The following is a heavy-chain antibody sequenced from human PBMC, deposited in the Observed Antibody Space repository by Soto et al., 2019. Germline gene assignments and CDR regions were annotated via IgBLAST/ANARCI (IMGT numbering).Heavy chain of an antibody. CDR3: TRRSDTAMAPPGVWFDP. CDR2: IRSKANSYAT. D-gene: IGHD5-18*01. V-gene: IGHV3-73*01. CDR1: GFTFSGSA. J-gene: IGHJ5*02. Sequence: EVQLVESGGGLVQPGGSLKLSCAASGFTFSGSAMHWVRQASGKGLEWVGRIRSKANSYATAYAASVKGRFTISRDDSKNTAYLQMNSLKTEDTAGYYCTRRSDTAMAPPGVWFDPWGQGTLVTVSS.